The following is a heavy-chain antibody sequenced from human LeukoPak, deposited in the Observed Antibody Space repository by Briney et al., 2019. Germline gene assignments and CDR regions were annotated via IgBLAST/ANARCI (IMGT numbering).Heavy chain of an antibody. Sequence: PGGSLRLSCAASGFTFSTYAMTWVRQAPGQGLEWVSSISGSGSSTYYADSVKGRFTISRDNAKNSLYLQMNSLRAEDTAVYHCARDRLLEDRDYSYYYYMDVWGKGTTVTVSS. CDR3: ARDRLLEDRDYSYYYYMDV. D-gene: IGHD1-1*01. CDR2: ISGSGSST. CDR1: GFTFSTYA. V-gene: IGHV3-23*01. J-gene: IGHJ6*03.